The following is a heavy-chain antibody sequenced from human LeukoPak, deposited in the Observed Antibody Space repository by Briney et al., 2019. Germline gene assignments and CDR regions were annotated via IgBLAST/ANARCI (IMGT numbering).Heavy chain of an antibody. CDR2: INPNSGGT. CDR1: GYTFTGYY. Sequence: ASVKVSCKASGYTFTGYYMHWVRQAPGQGLEWMGWINPNSGGTNYAQKFQGRVTMTRDTSIGTAYMELSRLRSDDTAVYYCARDHELTGITIFGVVIPRPVDYWGQGTLVTVSS. J-gene: IGHJ4*02. D-gene: IGHD3-3*01. V-gene: IGHV1-2*02. CDR3: ARDHELTGITIFGVVIPRPVDY.